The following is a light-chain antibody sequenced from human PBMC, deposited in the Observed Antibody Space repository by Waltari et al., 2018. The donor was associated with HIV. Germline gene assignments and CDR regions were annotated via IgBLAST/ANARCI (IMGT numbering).Light chain of an antibody. CDR1: SSNIGNNY. CDR2: EKK. J-gene: IGLJ3*02. V-gene: IGLV1-51*01. CDR3: ETWDSSLSAGV. Sequence: QSVLTQPPSVSAAPGQKVTISCSGSSSNIGNNYVSWYQQLPGTAPKPLIYEKKKRTLGDPERFSGSKSCTAGNLGITGLQTGDEADYYCETWDSSLSAGVFGGGTKLTVL.